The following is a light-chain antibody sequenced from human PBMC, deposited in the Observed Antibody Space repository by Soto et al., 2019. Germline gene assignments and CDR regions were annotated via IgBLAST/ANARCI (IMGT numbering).Light chain of an antibody. CDR1: SSDVGGYNY. J-gene: IGLJ1*01. CDR3: CSYAGSYV. V-gene: IGLV2-11*01. Sequence: QSALTQPRSVFGSPGQSVTISCTGTSSDVGGYNYVSWYQQHPGEAAKLMIYDVSKRRSGVPDRFSGSKSGNTASLTISGLQAEDEADYYCCSYAGSYVFGTGTKLIVL. CDR2: DVS.